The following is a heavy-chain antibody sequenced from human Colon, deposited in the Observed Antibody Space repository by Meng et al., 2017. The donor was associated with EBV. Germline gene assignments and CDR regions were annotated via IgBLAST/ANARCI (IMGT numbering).Heavy chain of an antibody. J-gene: IGHJ4*02. D-gene: IGHD2-2*01. CDR2: IYRGGGT. V-gene: IGHV4-4*02. Sequence: QEAGPGLVAPSGPLALPCAVPGGSISTSDWWSWVRQPPGKGLEWIGEIYRGGGTNYNPSFKSRVTISVDTSNNHFSLKLSYVTAADTAVYYCARVRVIPAAVGFDYWGQGTLVTVSS. CDR1: GGSISTSDW. CDR3: ARVRVIPAAVGFDY.